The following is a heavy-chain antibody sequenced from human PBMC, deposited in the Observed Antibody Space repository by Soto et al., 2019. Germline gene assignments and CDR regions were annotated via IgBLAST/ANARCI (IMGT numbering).Heavy chain of an antibody. CDR3: PKGPRPYSSGWYGDWYFDL. Sequence: QVQLVESGGGVVQPGRSLRLSCAASGFTFSSYGMHWVRQAPGKGLEWVAVISYDGSNKYYADSVKGRFTISRDNSKNTLDLQMNSLRAEDTAVYYCPKGPRPYSSGWYGDWYFDLWGRGTLLTVSS. CDR1: GFTFSSYG. D-gene: IGHD6-19*01. V-gene: IGHV3-30*18. CDR2: ISYDGSNK. J-gene: IGHJ2*01.